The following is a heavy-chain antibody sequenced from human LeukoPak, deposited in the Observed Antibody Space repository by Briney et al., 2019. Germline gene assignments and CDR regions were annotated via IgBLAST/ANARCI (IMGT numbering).Heavy chain of an antibody. CDR3: AKGDSGYYTFFDY. Sequence: PGGSLRLFCAASGFTFSTYGMHWVRQAPGKGLEWVAVISYDGSNKYYADSVKGRFTISRDNSKNTLYLQMNSLRAEDTAVYYCAKGDSGYYTFFDYWGQGTLVTVSS. D-gene: IGHD3-22*01. V-gene: IGHV3-30*18. CDR1: GFTFSTYG. CDR2: ISYDGSNK. J-gene: IGHJ4*02.